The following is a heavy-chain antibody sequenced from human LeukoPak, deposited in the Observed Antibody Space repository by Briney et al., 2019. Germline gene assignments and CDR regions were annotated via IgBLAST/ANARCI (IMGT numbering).Heavy chain of an antibody. V-gene: IGHV3-21*01. CDR2: ISSSSSYI. J-gene: IGHJ4*02. Sequence: PGGSLRLSCAASGFTFSSYSMNWVRQAPGKGLEWVSSISSSSSYIYYADSVKGRFTISRDNAKNSLYLQMNSLRAEDTAVYYCARIGDSSRSERTRRVIILFDYWGQGTLVTVSS. CDR1: GFTFSSYS. CDR3: ARIGDSSRSERTRRVIILFDY. D-gene: IGHD3-10*01.